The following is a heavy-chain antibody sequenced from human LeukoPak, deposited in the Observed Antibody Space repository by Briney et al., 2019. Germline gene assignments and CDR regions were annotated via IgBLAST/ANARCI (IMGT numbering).Heavy chain of an antibody. CDR1: GDSITSYF. V-gene: IGHV4-4*07. D-gene: IGHD6-13*01. CDR2: IHISEGT. Sequence: TSETLSLTCAVSGDSITSYFWNWIRQPAGKGLEWMGRIHISEGTNYNPSLKSRVTMSLDTSKNQFSLKLISVTAADTAIYYCARFYNSIPNAFDIWGQGTMVTVSS. CDR3: ARFYNSIPNAFDI. J-gene: IGHJ3*02.